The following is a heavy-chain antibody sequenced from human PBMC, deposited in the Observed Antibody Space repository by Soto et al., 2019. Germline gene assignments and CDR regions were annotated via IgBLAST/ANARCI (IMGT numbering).Heavy chain of an antibody. CDR2: IIPIFGTA. V-gene: IGHV1-69*13. J-gene: IGHJ6*02. D-gene: IGHD1-26*01. CDR1: GGTFSSYA. CDR3: ARPYSGSYYHYYYGMDV. Sequence: VASVKVSCKASGGTFSSYAISWVRQAPGQGLEWMRGIIPIFGTANYAQKFQGRVTITADESTSTAYMELSSLRSEDTAVYYCARPYSGSYYHYYYGMDVWGQGTTVTVSS.